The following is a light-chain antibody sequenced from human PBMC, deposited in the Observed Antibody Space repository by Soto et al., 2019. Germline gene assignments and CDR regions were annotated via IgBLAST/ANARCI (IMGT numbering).Light chain of an antibody. V-gene: IGKV3-15*01. Sequence: IVLMQSPGTMSLSPGERATLSCRASQSVNSNLAWYQQKPGQAPRLLIYDASTRANGVPARFSGSGSGTEFTLTINSLQSEDFAVYYCQQYDKWPFWTFGQGTEVDIK. CDR1: QSVNSN. CDR2: DAS. J-gene: IGKJ1*01. CDR3: QQYDKWPFWT.